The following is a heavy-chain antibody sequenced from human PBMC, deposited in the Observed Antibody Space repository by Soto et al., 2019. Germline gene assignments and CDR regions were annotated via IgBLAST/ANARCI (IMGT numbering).Heavy chain of an antibody. J-gene: IGHJ4*02. D-gene: IGHD6-13*01. V-gene: IGHV1-69*10. CDR2: IVPIFGMK. CDR3: STRGGQEQPFVDY. Sequence: SVKVSCKASGGTSSSYTISWVRQAPGQGLEWMGGIVPIFGMKNYAQKFQGRLTITADTSTSTAYMELSSLRSEDTALYYCSTRGGQEQPFVDYWGQGTLVTVPS. CDR1: GGTSSSYT.